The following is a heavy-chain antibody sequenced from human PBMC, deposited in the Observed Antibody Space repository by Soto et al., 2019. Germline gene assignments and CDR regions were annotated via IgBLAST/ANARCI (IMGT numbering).Heavy chain of an antibody. D-gene: IGHD6-13*01. J-gene: IGHJ4*02. Sequence: TLETLPLTCTVSGGSSSSSSYYWGWIRKPPGKGLEWIGSMFYSGSSYYNPSLKSRVTVSVDTSKNQFSLKLSSVTAADTAVYYCTRVGIAAAGLQIKKFDYWGQGTLVTVSS. CDR1: GGSSSSSSYY. CDR3: TRVGIAAAGLQIKKFDY. V-gene: IGHV4-39*01. CDR2: MFYSGSS.